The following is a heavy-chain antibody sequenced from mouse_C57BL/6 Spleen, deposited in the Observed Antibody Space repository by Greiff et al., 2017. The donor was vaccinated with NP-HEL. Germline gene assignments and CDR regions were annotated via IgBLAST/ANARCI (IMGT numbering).Heavy chain of an antibody. J-gene: IGHJ2*01. CDR1: GFTFSSYA. V-gene: IGHV5-4*01. CDR2: ISDGGGYT. D-gene: IGHD1-1*01. Sequence: EVMLVESGGGLVKPGGSLKLSCAASGFTFSSYAMSWVRQTPEKRLEWVATISDGGGYTYYPDNVKGRFTFSRDNAKNNLYLQMSHLKSEDTAMYYCARDRGYGSGTLFDYWGQGTTLTVSS. CDR3: ARDRGYGSGTLFDY.